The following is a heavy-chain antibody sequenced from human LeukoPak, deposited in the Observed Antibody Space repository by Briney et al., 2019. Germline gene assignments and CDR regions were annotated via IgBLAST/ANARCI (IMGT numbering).Heavy chain of an antibody. CDR3: ARRAADDAFDL. J-gene: IGHJ3*01. Sequence: PSETLSLTCTVSGGFINSHYRSWIRQPPGKGLGWIGYIYYIGSTNYNPSLTSRVAISLVRIKNQFSLKLTSVTAADTAVYYCARRAADDAFDLWGQGTLVTVSS. CDR2: IYYIGST. CDR1: GGFINSHY. V-gene: IGHV4-59*08.